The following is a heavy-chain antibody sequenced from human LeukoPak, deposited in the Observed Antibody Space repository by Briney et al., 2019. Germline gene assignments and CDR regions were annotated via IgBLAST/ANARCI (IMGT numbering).Heavy chain of an antibody. CDR1: GCTFTGYY. CDR2: INPNSGGT. V-gene: IGHV1-2*06. CDR3: ARAGDEGSSVGDY. Sequence: ASVKVSCKASGCTFTGYYMHWVRQAPGQGLEWMGRINPNSGGTNYAQKFQGRVTMTRDTSISTAYMELSRLRSDDTAVYYCARAGDEGSSVGDYWGQGTLVTVSS. J-gene: IGHJ4*02. D-gene: IGHD1-26*01.